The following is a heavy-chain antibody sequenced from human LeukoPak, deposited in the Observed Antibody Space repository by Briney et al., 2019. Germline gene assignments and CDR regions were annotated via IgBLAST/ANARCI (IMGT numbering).Heavy chain of an antibody. CDR1: GGSISSGGYY. D-gene: IGHD6-13*01. V-gene: IGHV4-61*08. J-gene: IGHJ1*01. CDR2: IYYSGST. CDR3: ARGGLSSSWWGEYFQH. Sequence: PSETLSLTCAVSGGSISSGGYYWSWIRQPPGKGLEWIGYIYYSGSTNYNPSLKSRVTISLDTSKNQFSLKLSSVTAADTAVYYCARGGLSSSWWGEYFQHWGQGTLVTVSS.